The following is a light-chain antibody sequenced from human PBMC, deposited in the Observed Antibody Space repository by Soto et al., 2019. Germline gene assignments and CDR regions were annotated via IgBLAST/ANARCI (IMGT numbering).Light chain of an antibody. J-gene: IGKJ2*01. CDR3: QQLNSHPNT. V-gene: IGKV1-9*01. CDR2: TAS. Sequence: DIQLTQSPSFLSASVGDRVTITCRASQGISSYLAWYQQKPGKAPKLLIYTASTLQSGVPSRFSGSGSGTEFTFTISSLQPEDFATYYCQQLNSHPNTFGQGTKLEIK. CDR1: QGISSY.